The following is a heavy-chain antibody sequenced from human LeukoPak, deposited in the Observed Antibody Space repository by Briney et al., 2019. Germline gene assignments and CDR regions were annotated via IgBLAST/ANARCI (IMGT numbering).Heavy chain of an antibody. D-gene: IGHD3-9*01. J-gene: IGHJ3*02. CDR3: ASFESYDILTGYYRFAFDI. CDR1: GGSFSGYY. V-gene: IGHV4-34*01. CDR2: IYHSGST. Sequence: PSETLSLTCAVYGGSFSGYYWSWIRQPPGKGLEWIGEIYHSGSTNYNPSLKSRVTISVDKSKNQFSLKLSSVTAADTAVYYCASFESYDILTGYYRFAFDIWGQGTMVTVSS.